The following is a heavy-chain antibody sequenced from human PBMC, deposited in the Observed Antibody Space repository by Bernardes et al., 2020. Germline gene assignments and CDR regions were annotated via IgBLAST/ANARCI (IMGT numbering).Heavy chain of an antibody. CDR2: IKQDGSEK. CDR1: GFTFSSYW. Sequence: GGSLRLSRAASGFTFSSYWMSWVRQAPGKGLEWVANIKQDGSEKYYVDSVKGRFTISRDNDKNSLYLQMNSLRAEDTAVYYCAREGTALYFDYWGQGTLVTVSP. V-gene: IGHV3-7*03. CDR3: AREGTALYFDY. J-gene: IGHJ4*02.